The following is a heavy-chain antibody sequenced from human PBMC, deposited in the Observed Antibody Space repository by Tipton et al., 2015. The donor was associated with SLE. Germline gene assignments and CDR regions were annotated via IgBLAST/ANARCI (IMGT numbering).Heavy chain of an antibody. J-gene: IGHJ4*02. CDR3: ARETSYYFDL. V-gene: IGHV3-66*02. CDR1: GFTVSNNY. CDR2: IYSGGIT. Sequence: GFTVSNNYMTWVRQAPGKGLEWVSVIYSGGITYYSDSVKGRFTISRDNSKNTLYLQMNSLRGEDTAVYYCARETSYYFDLCGQGTLVTVSS.